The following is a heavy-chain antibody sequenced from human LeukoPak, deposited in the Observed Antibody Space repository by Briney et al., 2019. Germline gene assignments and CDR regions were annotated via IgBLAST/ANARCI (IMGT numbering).Heavy chain of an antibody. J-gene: IGHJ6*02. CDR3: ARVTAVYCGMDV. V-gene: IGHV4-59*01. D-gene: IGHD6-19*01. Sequence: SETLSLTCTVSGGSISSYYWSWIRQPPGKGLEWIGYIYYSGSTNYNPSLKSRVTISVDTSKNQFSLKLSSVTAADTAVYYCARVTAVYCGMDVWGQGTTVTVSS. CDR1: GGSISSYY. CDR2: IYYSGST.